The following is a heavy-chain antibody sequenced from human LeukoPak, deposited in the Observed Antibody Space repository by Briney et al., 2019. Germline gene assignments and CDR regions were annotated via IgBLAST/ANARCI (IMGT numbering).Heavy chain of an antibody. V-gene: IGHV3-72*01. Sequence: PGGSLRLSCAASGFIFSDHYMDWVRQAPRKGLEWVGRSRNKANSYSTEYAASVKGRFTISRDDSKNSLYLQMNSLRTEDTAVYYCVNSGSSRYSFDHWGQGTLVTVSS. CDR3: VNSGSSRYSFDH. CDR1: GFIFSDHY. D-gene: IGHD3-22*01. CDR2: SRNKANSYST. J-gene: IGHJ4*02.